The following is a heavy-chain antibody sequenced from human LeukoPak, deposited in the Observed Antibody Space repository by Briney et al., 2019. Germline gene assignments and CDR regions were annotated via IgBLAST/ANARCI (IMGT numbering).Heavy chain of an antibody. V-gene: IGHV4-59*12. Sequence: SETLSLTCTASGGSISSYSWSWIRQPPGKGLEWIGYIYYSGSTNYNPSLKSRVTISVDTSKYQFSLKLSSVPPADTAVYYCAREGGFYRPLDHSGQGTLVTVSS. CDR3: AREGGFYRPLDH. J-gene: IGHJ4*02. CDR2: IYYSGST. D-gene: IGHD6-25*01. CDR1: GGSISSYS.